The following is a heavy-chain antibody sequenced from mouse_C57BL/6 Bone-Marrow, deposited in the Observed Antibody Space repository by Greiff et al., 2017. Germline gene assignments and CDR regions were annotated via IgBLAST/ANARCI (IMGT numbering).Heavy chain of an antibody. Sequence: EVQLQQSGPELVKPGASVKMSCKASGYTFTDYNMHWVKQSHGKSLEWIGYINPNNGGTSYNQKFKGKATLTVNKSSSTAYMELRSLTSEESAVYYCANDLLWLRRYYYAMDYWCQGTSVTVSS. V-gene: IGHV1-22*01. D-gene: IGHD2-2*01. CDR2: INPNNGGT. J-gene: IGHJ4*01. CDR3: ANDLLWLRRYYYAMDY. CDR1: GYTFTDYN.